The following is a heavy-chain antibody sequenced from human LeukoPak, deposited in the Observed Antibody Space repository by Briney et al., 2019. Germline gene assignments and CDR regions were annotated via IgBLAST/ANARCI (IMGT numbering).Heavy chain of an antibody. CDR2: ISGSGGST. D-gene: IGHD5-18*01. V-gene: IGHV3-23*01. Sequence: PGGSLRLSCAASGFTFSNAWMSWVRQAPGKGLEWVSAISGSGGSTYYADSVKGRFTISRDNSKNTLYLQMNSLRAEDTAVYYCAKKLWSYGPHDAFDIWGQGTMVTVSS. CDR3: AKKLWSYGPHDAFDI. CDR1: GFTFSNAW. J-gene: IGHJ3*02.